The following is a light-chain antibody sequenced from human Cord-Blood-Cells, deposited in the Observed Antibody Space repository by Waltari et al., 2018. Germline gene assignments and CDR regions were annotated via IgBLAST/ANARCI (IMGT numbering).Light chain of an antibody. CDR1: KSGDKY. V-gene: IGLV3-1*01. J-gene: IGLJ2*01. Sequence: SYELTQPPSVSVSPGQTARLTCSGDKSGDKYACWYQQKPGQSPVLVIYQESKRPSGIPERFSGSNSGNTATLTISGTQAMDEADYYCQAWDSSTVVFGGGTKLTVL. CDR2: QES. CDR3: QAWDSSTVV.